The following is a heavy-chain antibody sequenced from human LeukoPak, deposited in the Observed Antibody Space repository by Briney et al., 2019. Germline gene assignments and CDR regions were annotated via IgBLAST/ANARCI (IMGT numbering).Heavy chain of an antibody. CDR1: GGTFSRYV. D-gene: IGHD3-22*01. Sequence: ASVKVSCKASGGTFSRYVISWVRQAPGQGLEWMGRIITIRDIANYAQKFQGRVTITADKSTSTAYMELSSLRSEDTAVYYCALYDSSGYYGSIDFDYWGQGTLVTVSS. J-gene: IGHJ4*02. CDR2: IITIRDIA. CDR3: ALYDSSGYYGSIDFDY. V-gene: IGHV1-69*04.